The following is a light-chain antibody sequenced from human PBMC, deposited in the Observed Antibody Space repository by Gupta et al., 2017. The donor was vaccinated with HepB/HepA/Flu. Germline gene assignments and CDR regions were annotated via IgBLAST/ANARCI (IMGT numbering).Light chain of an antibody. CDR1: QSIVDY. CDR2: RAS. V-gene: IGKV1-5*03. CDR3: QQYLAFPLT. J-gene: IGKJ4*01. Sequence: DIQMTQPPSTLSASVGDRVTITCRASQSIVDYLAWYQQRPGKAPKLLIYRASSLASGVPSRFSASGSGAEFTLTINGLQADDFASYYCQQYLAFPLTFGGGTKVEIK.